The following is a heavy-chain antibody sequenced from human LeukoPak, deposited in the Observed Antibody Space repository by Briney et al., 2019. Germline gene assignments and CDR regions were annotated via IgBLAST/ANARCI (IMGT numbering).Heavy chain of an antibody. D-gene: IGHD4-17*01. CDR2: IRYDGSNK. J-gene: IGHJ4*02. V-gene: IGHV3-30*02. CDR1: GFTFSSYS. Sequence: GGSLRLSCAASGFTFSSYSMNWVRQAPGKGLEWVAFIRYDGSNKYYADSMKGRFTISRDNSKNTLYLQMNSLRAEDTAVYYCAREAVTERFVYFDYWGQGTLVTVSS. CDR3: AREAVTERFVYFDY.